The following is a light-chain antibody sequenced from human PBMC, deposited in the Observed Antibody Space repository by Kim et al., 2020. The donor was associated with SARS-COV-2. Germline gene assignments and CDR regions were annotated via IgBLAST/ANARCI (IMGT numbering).Light chain of an antibody. Sequence: QSALTQPASVSGSPGQSITISCTGTSSDVGGYNYVSWYQQHPGKAPTLMIFDVSYRPSGISNRFSGSKSGNTASLTISGLQADDEADYYCSSHTTSGTLIFGGGTQLTVL. V-gene: IGLV2-14*03. J-gene: IGLJ2*01. CDR2: DVS. CDR1: SSDVGGYNY. CDR3: SSHTTSGTLI.